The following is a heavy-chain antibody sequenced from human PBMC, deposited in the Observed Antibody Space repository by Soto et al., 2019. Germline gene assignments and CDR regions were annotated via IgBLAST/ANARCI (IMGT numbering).Heavy chain of an antibody. Sequence: ASVKVSCKASGYTFTSYNINWVRLATRQGLEWMGWMNPNSGNTGYAQKFQGRVTMTRGTSISTAYMELSSLRSEDTVMYYCARDHSRDYGSGPQAWWFDPWGQGTLVTVSS. CDR1: GYTFTSYN. D-gene: IGHD3-10*01. V-gene: IGHV1-8*01. CDR3: ARDHSRDYGSGPQAWWFDP. CDR2: MNPNSGNT. J-gene: IGHJ5*02.